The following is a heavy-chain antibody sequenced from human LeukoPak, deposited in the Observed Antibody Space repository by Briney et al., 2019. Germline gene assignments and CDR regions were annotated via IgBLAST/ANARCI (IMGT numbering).Heavy chain of an antibody. CDR2: INDSGST. CDR3: AKNNWFDP. V-gene: IGHV4-34*01. J-gene: IGHJ5*02. CDR1: GGSFSGHY. Sequence: SETLSLTCAVSGGSFSGHYWSWIRQPPGEGLEWIGEINDSGSTKYNPSLKSRVTISADTSKNQFSLRLSSVTAADTAVYYWAKNNWFDPWGQGTLVTVS.